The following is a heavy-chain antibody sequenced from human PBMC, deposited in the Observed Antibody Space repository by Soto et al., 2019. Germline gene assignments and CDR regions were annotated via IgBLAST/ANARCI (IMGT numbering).Heavy chain of an antibody. CDR3: ARLRGEDCSGGSCYGGYYYYYYYMDV. V-gene: IGHV4-59*01. J-gene: IGHJ6*03. CDR2: IYYSGST. Sequence: QVQLQESGPGLVKPSETLSLTCTVSGGSISSYYWSWIRQPPGKGLEWIGYIYYSGSTNYNPSLKSRVTISVDTSKNQFSLKLSSVTAADTAVYYCARLRGEDCSGGSCYGGYYYYYYYMDVWGKGTTVTVSS. D-gene: IGHD2-15*01. CDR1: GGSISSYY.